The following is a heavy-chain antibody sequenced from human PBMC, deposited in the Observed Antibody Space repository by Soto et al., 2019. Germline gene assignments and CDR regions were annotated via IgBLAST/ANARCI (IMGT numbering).Heavy chain of an antibody. V-gene: IGHV4-59*08. D-gene: IGHD6-6*01. CDR3: ARQRAVAARPVWFDP. CDR2: IYYSGST. Sequence: SETLSLTCTVSGGSISSYYWSWIRQPPGKGLEWIGYIYYSGSTNYNPSLKSRVTISVDTSKNQFSLKLTSVTAADTAVYYCARQRAVAARPVWFDPWGQGTLVTVSS. CDR1: GGSISSYY. J-gene: IGHJ5*02.